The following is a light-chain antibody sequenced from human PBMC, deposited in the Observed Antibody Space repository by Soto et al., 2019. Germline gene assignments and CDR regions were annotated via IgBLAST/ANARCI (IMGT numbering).Light chain of an antibody. CDR2: GAS. V-gene: IGKV3-20*01. Sequence: EIVLTQSPGTLSLSAGERATLSCRASQSVSSTYLAWYQQKPGQAPRLLIFGASSRATGIPDRFSGSGSGTDFTLTINRLEPEDFAVYYCQEYGSSRTFGQGTKVEVK. J-gene: IGKJ1*01. CDR1: QSVSSTY. CDR3: QEYGSSRT.